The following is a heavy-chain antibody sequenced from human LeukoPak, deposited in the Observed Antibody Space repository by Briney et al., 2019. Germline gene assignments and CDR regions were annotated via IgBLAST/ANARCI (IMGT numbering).Heavy chain of an antibody. J-gene: IGHJ6*03. CDR3: ARDPGCSGGSCYMDV. CDR1: GGSISSYY. D-gene: IGHD2-15*01. V-gene: IGHV4-4*07. Sequence: SETLSLTCTVSGGSISSYYWSWIRQPAGKGLEWIGRIYTSGSTNYNPSLRSRVTISVDTSKNQFSLKLSSVTAADTAVYYCARDPGCSGGSCYMDVWGKGTTVTVSS. CDR2: IYTSGST.